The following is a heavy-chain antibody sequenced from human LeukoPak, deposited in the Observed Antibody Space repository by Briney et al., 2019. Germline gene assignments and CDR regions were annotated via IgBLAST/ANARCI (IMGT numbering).Heavy chain of an antibody. Sequence: GGSLRLSCAASGFTFNSYAMSWVRQAPEKGLEWVATISGSGGDTYYADSVKGRFTSSRDDSKNTLYLQMNSLRAEDTAVYYCAKDLGRYRNNYFDYWGQGTLVTVSS. V-gene: IGHV3-23*01. CDR1: GFTFNSYA. D-gene: IGHD1-26*01. CDR3: AKDLGRYRNNYFDY. CDR2: ISGSGGDT. J-gene: IGHJ4*02.